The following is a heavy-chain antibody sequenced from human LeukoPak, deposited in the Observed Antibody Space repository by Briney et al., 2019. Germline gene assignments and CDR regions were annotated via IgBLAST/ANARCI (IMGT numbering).Heavy chain of an antibody. J-gene: IGHJ4*02. Sequence: GGSLRLSCAASGFTFSSYSMNWVRQAPGKGLEWVSYISSSSTIYYADSVKGRFTISRDNAKNSLYLQMNSLRAEDTAVYYCARDRNTDFWSGYYTNYFDYWGQGTLVTVSS. CDR2: ISSSSTI. CDR3: ARDRNTDFWSGYYTNYFDY. D-gene: IGHD3-3*01. V-gene: IGHV3-48*01. CDR1: GFTFSSYS.